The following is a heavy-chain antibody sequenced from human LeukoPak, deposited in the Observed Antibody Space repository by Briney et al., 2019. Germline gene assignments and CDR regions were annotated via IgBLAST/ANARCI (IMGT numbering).Heavy chain of an antibody. J-gene: IGHJ6*03. CDR3: ARDRGGYCSGGSCYSLYYYYYMDV. V-gene: IGHV3-21*05. CDR2: IRSSGDDI. D-gene: IGHD2-15*01. CDR1: GFIFRDYT. Sequence: GGSLRLSCAASGFIFRDYTMTWVRQAPGKGLEWVSHIRSSGDDIRYADSVKGRFTISRDDAKNSLFLQMNSLRAEDTAVYYCARDRGGYCSGGSCYSLYYYYYMDVWGKGTTVTVSS.